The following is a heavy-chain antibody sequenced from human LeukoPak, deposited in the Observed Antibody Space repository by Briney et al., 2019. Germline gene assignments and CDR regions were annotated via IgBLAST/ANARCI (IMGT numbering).Heavy chain of an antibody. CDR1: GFTFSSYG. CDR2: IWYDPSNR. J-gene: IGHJ3*02. Sequence: GGSLRLSCAASGFTFSSYGMHWVRQAPGKGLEWVAVIWYDPSNRYYADSVKGRFTISRDNSKNTLYLQMNSLRAEDTAVYYCARDQSPNAPDIWGQGTMVIVSS. CDR3: ARDQSPNAPDI. V-gene: IGHV3-33*01.